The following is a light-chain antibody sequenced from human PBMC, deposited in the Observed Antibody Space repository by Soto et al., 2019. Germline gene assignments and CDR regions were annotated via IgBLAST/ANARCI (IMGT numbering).Light chain of an antibody. Sequence: DIVMTQSPDSLAVFLGERATINCKSSQSVLYSSNNKNYLAWYQQKAGQPPKLLIYWASTRESGVPDRFSGSESGTDFTLTISSLQAEDVAVYYCQQYYSTPPYTFVQGTKLEIK. CDR2: WAS. CDR3: QQYYSTPPYT. J-gene: IGKJ2*01. CDR1: QSVLYSSNNKNY. V-gene: IGKV4-1*01.